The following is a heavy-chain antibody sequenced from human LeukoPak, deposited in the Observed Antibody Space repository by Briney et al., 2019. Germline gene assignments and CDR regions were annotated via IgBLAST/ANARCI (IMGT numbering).Heavy chain of an antibody. D-gene: IGHD3-16*02. V-gene: IGHV4-59*01. CDR1: GGSISSYY. Sequence: PSETLSLTCTVSGGSISSYYWSWIRQPPGKGLEWIGYIYYSGSTNYNPSLKSRVTISVDTSKNQFSLKLSSVTAADTAVYYCAKDYDYVWGSYRYWYFDDWGQGTLVTVSS. CDR3: AKDYDYVWGSYRYWYFDD. J-gene: IGHJ4*02. CDR2: IYYSGST.